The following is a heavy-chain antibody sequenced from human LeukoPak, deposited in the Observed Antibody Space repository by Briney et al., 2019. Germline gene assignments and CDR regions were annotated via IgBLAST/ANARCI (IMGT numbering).Heavy chain of an antibody. V-gene: IGHV4-59*11. J-gene: IGHJ4*02. CDR3: ARGTVTTYYFDY. D-gene: IGHD4-17*01. CDR1: GVSINTHY. Sequence: SETLSLTCSVSGVSINTHYWSWIRQPPGKGLEWIGYIHYSGGIKYNPSLKSRVTMSVDTSTNQFSLKLTSVTAADTAVYYCARGTVTTYYFDYWGQGSLVTVSS. CDR2: IHYSGGI.